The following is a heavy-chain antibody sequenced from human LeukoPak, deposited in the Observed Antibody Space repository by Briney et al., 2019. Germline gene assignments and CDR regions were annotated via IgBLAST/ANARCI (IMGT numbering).Heavy chain of an antibody. D-gene: IGHD5-12*01. V-gene: IGHV3-23*01. J-gene: IGHJ4*02. CDR1: GYTFSSYA. Sequence: GGSLRLSCAASGYTFSSYAMSWVRQAPGKGLEWVSAISGSGGSTYYADSVKGRFTISRDNSKNTLYLQTNSLRAEDAAVYYCAKDRVDIVATIPSGFDYWGQGTLVTVSS. CDR3: AKDRVDIVATIPSGFDY. CDR2: ISGSGGST.